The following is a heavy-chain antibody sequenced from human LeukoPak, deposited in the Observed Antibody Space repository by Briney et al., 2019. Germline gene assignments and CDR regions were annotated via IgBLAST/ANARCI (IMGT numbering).Heavy chain of an antibody. D-gene: IGHD3-3*01. CDR3: VMANDFWSGYPTPPDY. V-gene: IGHV4-39*07. J-gene: IGHJ4*02. CDR1: GGSISSSSYY. Sequence: PSETLSLTCTVSGGSISSSSYYWGWIRQPPGKGLEWIGSIHYSGSTNYNPSLKSRVTISVDTSKNQFSLKLSSVTAADTAVYYCVMANDFWSGYPTPPDYWGQGTLVTVSS. CDR2: IHYSGST.